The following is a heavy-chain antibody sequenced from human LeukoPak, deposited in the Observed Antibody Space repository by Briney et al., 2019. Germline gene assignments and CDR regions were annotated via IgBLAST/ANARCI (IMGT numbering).Heavy chain of an antibody. Sequence: GGSLRLSCAATGFTVSNNYMSWVRQAPGRGLEWVSVIYSGGSTDYADSVKGRFTISRDNSKNTLYLQMNSLRIEDTAVFYCAKGPKQLVFVRGYYFDDWGQGTLVTVSS. CDR3: AKGPKQLVFVRGYYFDD. J-gene: IGHJ4*02. V-gene: IGHV3-66*02. D-gene: IGHD6-13*01. CDR1: GFTVSNNY. CDR2: IYSGGST.